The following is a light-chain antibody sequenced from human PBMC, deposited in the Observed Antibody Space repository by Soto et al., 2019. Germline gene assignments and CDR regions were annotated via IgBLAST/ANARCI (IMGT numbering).Light chain of an antibody. V-gene: IGKV1-17*01. Sequence: DIQMTQFPSSLSASVGERVTITCRASQGIRNDLGWYQQRPGKAPKRLIYAASSLQSGVPSRFSGSGSGTEFTLAISTLQPEDSATFCCLQHSTYPLTFGQGTKVEIK. CDR3: LQHSTYPLT. CDR2: AAS. J-gene: IGKJ1*01. CDR1: QGIRND.